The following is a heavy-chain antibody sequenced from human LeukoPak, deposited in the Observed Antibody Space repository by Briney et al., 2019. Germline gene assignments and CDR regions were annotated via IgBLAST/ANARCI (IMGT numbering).Heavy chain of an antibody. CDR2: IKSRIDGGTT. Sequence: GGSLRLSCAASGFTFTKAYMSWVRQAPGKGLEWVGRIKSRIDGGTTDFAAPVKGRFTISRDDSKYMLYLQMNSLKNEDTAVYYCTTGWLDYWGQGSLVTVSS. D-gene: IGHD2-15*01. J-gene: IGHJ4*02. CDR3: TTGWLDY. CDR1: GFTFTKAY. V-gene: IGHV3-15*07.